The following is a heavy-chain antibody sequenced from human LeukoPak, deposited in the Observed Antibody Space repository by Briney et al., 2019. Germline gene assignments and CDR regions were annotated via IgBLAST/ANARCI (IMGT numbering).Heavy chain of an antibody. CDR3: LRGDRRDY. CDR1: KFNFA. J-gene: IGHJ4*02. Sequence: SGGSLRLSCVASKFNFAMSWVRQTAGKGLEWVSAISGSGDSTFYRDSVKGRFTISRDNSKNTLYLQMNSLRVEDTAVYYCLRGDRRDYWGQGTLVTVSS. CDR2: ISGSGDST. V-gene: IGHV3-23*02.